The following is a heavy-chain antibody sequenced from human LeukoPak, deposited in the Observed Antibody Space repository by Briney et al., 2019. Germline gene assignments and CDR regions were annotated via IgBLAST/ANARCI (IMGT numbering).Heavy chain of an antibody. CDR3: ARYNWGSLDY. CDR2: IYYSGST. J-gene: IGHJ4*02. CDR1: GGSISSSSYY. Sequence: SETLSLTCTVSGGSISSSSYYWGWIRQPPGKGLEWIGSIYYSGSTYYNPSLKSRVTISVDTSKNQFSLKLSSVTAADTAVYYSARYNWGSLDYWGQGTLVTVSS. V-gene: IGHV4-39*07. D-gene: IGHD1-20*01.